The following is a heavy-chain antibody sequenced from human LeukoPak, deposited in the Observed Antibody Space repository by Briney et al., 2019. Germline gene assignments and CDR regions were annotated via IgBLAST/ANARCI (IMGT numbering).Heavy chain of an antibody. CDR2: INHSGST. V-gene: IGHV4-34*01. D-gene: IGHD1-26*01. CDR3: ARSLVVGATYPYH. J-gene: IGHJ5*02. CDR1: GGSFSGYY. Sequence: SETLSLTCAVYGGSFSGYYWSWIRQPPGKGLEWIGEINHSGSTNYNPSLKSRVTISADTSKNHYSLTLNSVTAADTAVYYCARSLVVGATYPYHWGQGTLVTVSS.